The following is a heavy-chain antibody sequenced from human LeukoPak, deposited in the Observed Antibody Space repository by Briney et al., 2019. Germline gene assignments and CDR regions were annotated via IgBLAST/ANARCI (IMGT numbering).Heavy chain of an antibody. CDR2: INPSGGST. Sequence: ASVKVSCKASGYTFTSDYMHWVRQAPGQGLEWMGIINPSGGSTSYAQKFQGRVTMTRDTSTSTVYMELSSLRSEDTAVYYCARVPSACSGGSCSKYNWFDPWGQGTLVTVSS. J-gene: IGHJ5*02. V-gene: IGHV1-46*01. CDR3: ARVPSACSGGSCSKYNWFDP. D-gene: IGHD2-15*01. CDR1: GYTFTSDY.